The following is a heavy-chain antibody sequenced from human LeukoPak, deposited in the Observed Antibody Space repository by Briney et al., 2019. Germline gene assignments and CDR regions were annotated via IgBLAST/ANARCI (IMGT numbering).Heavy chain of an antibody. D-gene: IGHD6-6*01. V-gene: IGHV1-69*06. Sequence: SVKVSCKASGGTFGSYAISWVRQAPGQGLEWMGGIIPIFGTANYAQKFQGRVTITADKSTSTAYMELSSLRSEDTAVYYCARGSIAARPFPDYWGQGTLVTVSS. CDR3: ARGSIAARPFPDY. CDR2: IIPIFGTA. CDR1: GGTFGSYA. J-gene: IGHJ4*02.